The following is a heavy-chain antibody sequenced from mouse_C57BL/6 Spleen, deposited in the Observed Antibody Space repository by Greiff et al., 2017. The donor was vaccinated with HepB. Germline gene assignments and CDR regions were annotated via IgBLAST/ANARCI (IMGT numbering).Heavy chain of an antibody. Sequence: QVQLQQPGAELVMPGASVKLSCKASGYTFTSYWMHWVKQRPGQGLERIGEIAPSDSYTNYNQKFKGKSTLTVGKSSSTAYMQLSSLTSEDSAVFYGARSGGYDAMVYWGQGTAVTGSS. V-gene: IGHV1-69*01. D-gene: IGHD3-1*01. CDR3: ARSGGYDAMVY. J-gene: IGHJ4*01. CDR1: GYTFTSYW. CDR2: IAPSDSYT.